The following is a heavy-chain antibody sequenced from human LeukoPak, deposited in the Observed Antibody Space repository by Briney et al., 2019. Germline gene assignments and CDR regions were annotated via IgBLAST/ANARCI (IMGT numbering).Heavy chain of an antibody. J-gene: IGHJ5*02. V-gene: IGHV4-61*02. CDR3: ARDLPIVGATSGWFDP. D-gene: IGHD1-26*01. CDR1: GGSISSGSYY. CDR2: IYTSGST. Sequence: SETLSLTCTVSGGSISSGSYYWSWIRQPAGKGLEWIGRIYTSGSTNYNPSLKSRVTISVDTSKNQFSLKLSSVTAAVTAVYYCARDLPIVGATSGWFDPWGQGTLVTVSS.